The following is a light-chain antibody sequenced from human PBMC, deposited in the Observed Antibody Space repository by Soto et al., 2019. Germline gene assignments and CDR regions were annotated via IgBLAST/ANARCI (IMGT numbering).Light chain of an antibody. CDR3: QQYNNWPPIT. CDR1: QRLASNY. Sequence: EIEWTQSPGTLSLSPGERATLSCRASQRLASNYLAWYQQRPGQAPRLLLYGVSSRATGIPDRFSGSGSGTDFTLAISSLQSEDFAVYYCQQYNNWPPITFGQGTRLEIK. CDR2: GVS. J-gene: IGKJ5*01. V-gene: IGKV3-20*01.